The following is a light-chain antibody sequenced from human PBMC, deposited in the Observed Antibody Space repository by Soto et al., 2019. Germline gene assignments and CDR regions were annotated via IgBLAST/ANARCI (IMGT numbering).Light chain of an antibody. Sequence: QSAMTQPPSASGTPGQRVTISCSGTSFNIGSNTVNWYQQVPGTAPKLLFYSNHQRPSGVPDRFSGSKSGTSASLAISGLQSEDEADYYCAAWDDSLNCYVFGTGTKLTVL. CDR3: AAWDDSLNCYV. J-gene: IGLJ1*01. V-gene: IGLV1-44*01. CDR2: SNH. CDR1: SFNIGSNT.